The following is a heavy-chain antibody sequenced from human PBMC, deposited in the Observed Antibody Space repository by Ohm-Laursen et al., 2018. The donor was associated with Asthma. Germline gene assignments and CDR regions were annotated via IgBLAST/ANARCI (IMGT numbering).Heavy chain of an antibody. V-gene: IGHV3-30*04. CDR3: ARDPYYSSSWIYYYYGMDV. CDR1: GFTFRSYA. CDR2: ISSAETYK. Sequence: SLRLSCAASGFTFRSYAMHWVRQAPGKGLEWVAIISSAETYKNYANSVKGRFTISKDNSKNTLYLQMNSLRAEDTAVYYCARDPYYSSSWIYYYYGMDVWGQGTTATVSS. D-gene: IGHD6-13*01. J-gene: IGHJ6*02.